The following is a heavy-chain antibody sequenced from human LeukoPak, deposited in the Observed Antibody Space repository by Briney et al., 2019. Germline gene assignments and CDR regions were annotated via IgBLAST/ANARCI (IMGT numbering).Heavy chain of an antibody. Sequence: GGSLRLSCVVSGFTFSSYWMSWVRQAPGKGLEWVANIKQDGSEKHYVDSVKGRFTMSRDNAKNSLYLQMNSLRAEDTAVYYCARVQWELRGVGSYFEYWGQGALVTVSS. CDR1: GFTFSSYW. J-gene: IGHJ4*02. V-gene: IGHV3-7*01. CDR2: IKQDGSEK. CDR3: ARVQWELRGVGSYFEY. D-gene: IGHD1-26*01.